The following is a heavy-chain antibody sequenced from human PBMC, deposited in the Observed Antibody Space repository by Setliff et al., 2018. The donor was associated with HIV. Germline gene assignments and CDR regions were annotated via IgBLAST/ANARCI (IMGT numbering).Heavy chain of an antibody. Sequence: PSETLSLTCTVSGGSISSYYWSWIRQPAGKGLEWIGRIYTSGNTNYNPSTNYNPSLKSRITISLETSRNQFSLRVTSVTATDTAVYYCTRQSPVAGSGAFDIWGQGTMVTVSS. V-gene: IGHV4-4*07. J-gene: IGHJ3*02. CDR1: GGSISSYY. CDR2: IYTSGNTNYNPST. CDR3: TRQSPVAGSGAFDI. D-gene: IGHD6-19*01.